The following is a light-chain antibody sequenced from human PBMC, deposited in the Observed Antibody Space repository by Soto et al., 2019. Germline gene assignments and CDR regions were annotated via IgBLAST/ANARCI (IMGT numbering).Light chain of an antibody. V-gene: IGLV2-14*03. CDR2: DVT. J-gene: IGLJ2*01. CDR3: SSFTSSSTVV. Sequence: QSALTQPASVSGSPGQSITISCTGSPSDVGAYSHVSWYQQHPGKAPTLLIYDVTNRPSGISNRFSGSKSGNTASLTISGLQAKDEADYYCSSFTSSSTVVFGGGTKLTVL. CDR1: PSDVGAYSH.